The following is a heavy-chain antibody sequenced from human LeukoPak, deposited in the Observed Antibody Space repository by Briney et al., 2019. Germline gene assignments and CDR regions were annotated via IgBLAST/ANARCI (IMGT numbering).Heavy chain of an antibody. CDR3: ARDRGLWLGEARDA. D-gene: IGHD3-10*01. CDR2: ISYSGTT. J-gene: IGHJ3*01. V-gene: IGHV4-39*07. CDR1: GDSINNNVYY. Sequence: PSETLSLTCTVSGDSINNNVYYWGWIRQPPGKGLEWIAIISYSGTTYYNPSLKTRATISIDTSKNKFSLKVNSVTAADTAMYYCARDRGLWLGEARDA.